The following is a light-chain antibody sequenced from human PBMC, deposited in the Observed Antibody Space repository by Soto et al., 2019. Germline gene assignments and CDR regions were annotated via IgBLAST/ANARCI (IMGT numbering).Light chain of an antibody. CDR1: SSDVGGYDY. Sequence: QSALTQPASVSGSPGQSITISCTGTSSDVGGYDYVSWFQQYPGKAPSLMLYDVYRRPSGVSYRFSGSKSGNTASLTISGLQAEDEADYYCSSYTTTSTVLFGGGTKLTVL. V-gene: IGLV2-14*01. CDR2: DVY. J-gene: IGLJ2*01. CDR3: SSYTTTSTVL.